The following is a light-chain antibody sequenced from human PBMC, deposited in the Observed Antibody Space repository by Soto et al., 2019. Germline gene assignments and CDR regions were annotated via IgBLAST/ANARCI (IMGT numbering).Light chain of an antibody. J-gene: IGKJ4*01. CDR2: DAS. V-gene: IGKV3-11*01. Sequence: EVVLTQSPATLSLSPGERATLSCRASESIGNYLAWYQQKLGQAPKLLIYDASHRAIGIPGRFSGDGSGTDFTLTIRILEPEDFAVYYCQWRSDWPPRLTFGGGTKVEIK. CDR1: ESIGNY. CDR3: QWRSDWPPRLT.